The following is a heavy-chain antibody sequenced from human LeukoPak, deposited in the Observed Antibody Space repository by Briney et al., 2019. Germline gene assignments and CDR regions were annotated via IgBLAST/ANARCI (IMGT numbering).Heavy chain of an antibody. CDR1: GYTFTGYY. J-gene: IGHJ5*02. CDR2: INPNSGGT. CDR3: ARSENYYDSSGSWFDP. Sequence: ASVKVSCKASGYTFTGYYMHWVRQAPGQGLEWMGRINPNSGGTNYAQKFQGRVTMTRDTSISTAYMELSRLRSDDTALYYCARSENYYDSSGSWFDPWGQGTLVTVSS. V-gene: IGHV1-2*06. D-gene: IGHD3-22*01.